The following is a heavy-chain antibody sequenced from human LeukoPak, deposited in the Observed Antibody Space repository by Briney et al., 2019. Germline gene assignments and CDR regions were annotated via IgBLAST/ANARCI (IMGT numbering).Heavy chain of an antibody. V-gene: IGHV1-69*05. Sequence: ASVKVSCKASGGTFSSYAISWVRQAPGQGLEWMGGIIPIFGTANYAQKFQGRVTMTRDTSTSTAYMELSRLRSDDTAVYYCARAVTILSTPSGYWGQGTLVTVSS. CDR1: GGTFSSYA. CDR3: ARAVTILSTPSGY. CDR2: IIPIFGTA. J-gene: IGHJ4*02. D-gene: IGHD3-3*01.